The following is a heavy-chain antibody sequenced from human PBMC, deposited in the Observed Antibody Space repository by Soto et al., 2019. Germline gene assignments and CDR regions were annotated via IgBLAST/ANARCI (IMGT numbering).Heavy chain of an antibody. CDR1: GYTLTELS. CDR3: ATLSPPGIAARPYYFDY. D-gene: IGHD6-6*01. J-gene: IGHJ4*02. Sequence: ASVKVSCKVSGYTLTELSMHWVRQAPGKGLEWMGGFDPEDGETIYAQKFQGRVTMTEDTSTDTAYMELSSLGSEDTAVYYCATLSPPGIAARPYYFDYWGQGTLVTVSS. V-gene: IGHV1-24*01. CDR2: FDPEDGET.